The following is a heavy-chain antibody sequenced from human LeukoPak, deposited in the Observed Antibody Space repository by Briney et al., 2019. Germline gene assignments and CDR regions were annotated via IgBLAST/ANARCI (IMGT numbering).Heavy chain of an antibody. CDR3: TTDGPTSAGLVAANP. D-gene: IGHD5-12*01. Sequence: GGSLRLSCAASGFTFSNAWMNWVRQAPGKGLEWVGRIKSKTGGGTTNYAAPVKGRFTISRDDSENTLYLQMNSLKTDDTAMYYCTTDGPTSAGLVAANPWGQGTLVTVSS. J-gene: IGHJ5*02. V-gene: IGHV3-15*01. CDR2: IKSKTGGGTT. CDR1: GFTFSNAW.